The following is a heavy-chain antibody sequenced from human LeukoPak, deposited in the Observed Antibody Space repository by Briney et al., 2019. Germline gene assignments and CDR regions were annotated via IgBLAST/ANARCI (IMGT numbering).Heavy chain of an antibody. CDR3: ARARNYYDSSGYSVLFDY. V-gene: IGHV3-7*04. J-gene: IGHJ2*01. CDR1: GFTFSSYA. D-gene: IGHD3-22*01. Sequence: GGSLRLSRAASGFTFSSYAMTWVRQAPGKGLEWVANMKGDGSVKNYAASVKGRFTISRDNPKKSLYLQMNSLRAEDTAVYYCARARNYYDSSGYSVLFDYWGRGTLVTVSS. CDR2: MKGDGSVK.